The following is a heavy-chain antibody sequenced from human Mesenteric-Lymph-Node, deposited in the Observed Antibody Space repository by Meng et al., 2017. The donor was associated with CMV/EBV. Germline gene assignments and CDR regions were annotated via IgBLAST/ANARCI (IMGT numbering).Heavy chain of an antibody. CDR2: ISYDENSK. Sequence: GGSLRLSCAASGFTFSNHPMHWVRQAPGKGLEWVTVISYDENSKYYADSVKGRFTISRDNSKKTLYLQMNSLRPEDTAVYYCAREPVGNKSYYFDYWGQGTLVTVSS. J-gene: IGHJ4*02. CDR1: GFTFSNHP. CDR3: AREPVGNKSYYFDY. D-gene: IGHD1-26*01. V-gene: IGHV3-30*04.